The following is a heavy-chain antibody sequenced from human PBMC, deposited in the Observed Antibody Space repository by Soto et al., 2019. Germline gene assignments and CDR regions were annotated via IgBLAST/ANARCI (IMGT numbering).Heavy chain of an antibody. Sequence: ASVKVSCKASGYTFTSYAMHWVRQAPGQRLEWMGWINAGNGNTKYSQKFQGRVTITRDTSASTAYMELSSLRSEDTAVYYCGRDPSYYYDSSGYYYPDVFDIWGQGTMVTVSS. CDR1: GYTFTSYA. CDR2: INAGNGNT. V-gene: IGHV1-3*01. CDR3: GRDPSYYYDSSGYYYPDVFDI. J-gene: IGHJ3*02. D-gene: IGHD3-22*01.